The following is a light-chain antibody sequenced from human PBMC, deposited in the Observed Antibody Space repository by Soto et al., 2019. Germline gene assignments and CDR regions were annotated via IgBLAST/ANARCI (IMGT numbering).Light chain of an antibody. CDR3: LKHKAYPRT. Sequence: DIQMTQSPSSLSASAGDRVTITCRASQDIGNDLGWYQQIPGKAPKRLIYAASRLQNGVPSRFGGSGSGTEFTRTIISLLPEDFATDYCLKHKAYPRTFGHGT. CDR1: QDIGND. V-gene: IGKV1-17*01. CDR2: AAS. J-gene: IGKJ1*01.